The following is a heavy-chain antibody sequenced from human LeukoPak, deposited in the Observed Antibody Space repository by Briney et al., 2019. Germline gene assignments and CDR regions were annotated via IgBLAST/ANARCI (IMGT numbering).Heavy chain of an antibody. J-gene: IGHJ6*03. CDR3: ARVKGVSYYMDV. CDR1: GFTFSSYS. Sequence: GGSLRLSCAASGFTFSSYSMNWVRQAPGKGLEWGSAISGSGGSTYYADSVKGRFTISRDNSKNTLYLQMNSLRAEDTAVYYCARVKGVSYYMDVWDKGTTVTISS. V-gene: IGHV3-23*01. CDR2: ISGSGGST.